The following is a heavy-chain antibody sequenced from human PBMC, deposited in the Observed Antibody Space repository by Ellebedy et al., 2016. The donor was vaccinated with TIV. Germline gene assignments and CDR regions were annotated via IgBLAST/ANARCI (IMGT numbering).Heavy chain of an antibody. CDR1: GGSISSGDYY. D-gene: IGHD4-17*01. V-gene: IGHV4-30-4*01. CDR3: ARDPGRYGDLLYYFDY. J-gene: IGHJ4*02. Sequence: MPSETLSLTCTVSGGSISSGDYYWSWIRQPPGRGLEWIAYIYYSGSTYYNPSLKSRVTISVDTSKNQFSLKLSSVTAADTAVYYCARDPGRYGDLLYYFDYWGQGTLVTVSS. CDR2: IYYSGST.